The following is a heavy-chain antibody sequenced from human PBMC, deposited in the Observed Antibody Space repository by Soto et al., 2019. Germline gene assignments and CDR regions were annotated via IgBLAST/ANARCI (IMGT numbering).Heavy chain of an antibody. J-gene: IGHJ4*02. CDR2: IYNSGRT. Sequence: QVQLQESGPELVNPWETRSLPCTVSGGPISSYYCGWIRQPPGKGREWIGYIYNSGRTNYNPPLKSRVTISVDTSKNQFSLKLSSVTAADTAVYYCARRYGYSFDYWGQGTLVTVSS. CDR1: GGPISSYY. V-gene: IGHV4-59*08. CDR3: ARRYGYSFDY. D-gene: IGHD1-1*01.